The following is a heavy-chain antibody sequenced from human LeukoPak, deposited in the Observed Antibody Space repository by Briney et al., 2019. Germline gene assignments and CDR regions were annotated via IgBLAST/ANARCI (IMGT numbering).Heavy chain of an antibody. D-gene: IGHD3-9*01. CDR3: ARGQRTYYDILTGPKPWFDP. CDR2: INPNIGGT. CDR1: GYTFAGYY. J-gene: IGHJ5*02. Sequence: ASVKVSCKASGYTFAGYYMHWVRQAPGQGLEWMGWINPNIGGTNYAQKFQGRVTMTRDTSISTAYMELSRLRSDDTAVYYCARGQRTYYDILTGPKPWFDPWGQGTLVTVSS. V-gene: IGHV1-2*02.